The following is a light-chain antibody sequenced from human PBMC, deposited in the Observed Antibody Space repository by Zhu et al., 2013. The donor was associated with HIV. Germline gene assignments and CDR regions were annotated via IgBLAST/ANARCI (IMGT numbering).Light chain of an antibody. CDR1: SSNIGSNY. V-gene: IGLV1-51*01. CDR2: DNN. Sequence: QSVLTQPPSVSAAPGQKVTISCSGGSSNIGSNYVSWYQQVPGAAPKLLIYDNNKRPPGIPDRFFGSKSGTSATLDITGLQTGDEADYYCGTWDVSLSAGVFGGGTKLAVL. J-gene: IGLJ2*01. CDR3: GTWDVSLSAGV.